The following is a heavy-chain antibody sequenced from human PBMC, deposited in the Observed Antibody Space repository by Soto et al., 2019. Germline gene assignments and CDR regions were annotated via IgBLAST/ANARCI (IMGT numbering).Heavy chain of an antibody. J-gene: IGHJ3*02. CDR2: IRSKTSDYAT. CDR1: GLTFSNAA. Sequence: GGSLRLSCAVSGLTFSNAAVHWVRQASGKRLEWVGRIRSKTSDYATAYAASVIGRFVISRDDSKNTAYLQMSGLRTEDTAVYYCVKDGGTLPNVVNYLFDIWGQGTKVTVSS. CDR3: VKDGGTLPNVVNYLFDI. V-gene: IGHV3-73*01. D-gene: IGHD3-16*01.